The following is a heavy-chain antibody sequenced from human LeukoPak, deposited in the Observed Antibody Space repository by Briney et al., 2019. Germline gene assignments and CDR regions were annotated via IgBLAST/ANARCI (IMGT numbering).Heavy chain of an antibody. CDR1: GFTFSSYA. CDR2: ISYDGSNK. CDR3: ARDRQLDY. J-gene: IGHJ4*02. Sequence: GRSLRLSCAASGFTFSSYAMHWVRQAPGKGLEWVAVISYDGSNKYYADSVKGRFTISRDNSKNTLYLQMNSLRAEDTAVYYYARDRQLDYWGQGTLVTVSS. D-gene: IGHD6-13*01. V-gene: IGHV3-30*01.